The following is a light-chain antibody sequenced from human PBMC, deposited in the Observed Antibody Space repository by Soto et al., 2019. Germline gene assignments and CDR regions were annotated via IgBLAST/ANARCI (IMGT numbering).Light chain of an antibody. CDR2: GNG. CDR3: QTYDGSLSGLFV. J-gene: IGLJ1*01. V-gene: IGLV1-40*01. CDR1: SSNIGAGYD. Sequence: QSVLTQPPSVSGAPGQRVTISCTGSSSNIGAGYDVHWYQQPPGTAPKLLIFGNGNRPSGVPDRFSGSKSDTSASLAITGLQAEDEADYYCQTYDGSLSGLFVFGTGTKVTVL.